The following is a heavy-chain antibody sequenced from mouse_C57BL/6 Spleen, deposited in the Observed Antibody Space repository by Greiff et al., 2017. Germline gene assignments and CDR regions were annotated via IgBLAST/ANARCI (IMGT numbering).Heavy chain of an antibody. CDR2: ISSGSSTI. J-gene: IGHJ3*01. CDR1: GFTFSDYG. Sequence: EVQLVESGGGLVKPGGSLKLSCAASGFTFSDYGMHWVRQAPEKGLEWVAYISSGSSTIYYADTVKGRFTISRDNAKNTLVLQITSLRSEDTAMYYCANAWFAYWGQGTLVTVSA. V-gene: IGHV5-17*01. CDR3: ANAWFAY.